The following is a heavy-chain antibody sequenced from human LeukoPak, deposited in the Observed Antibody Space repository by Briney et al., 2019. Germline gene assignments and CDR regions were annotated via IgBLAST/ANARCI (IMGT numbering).Heavy chain of an antibody. D-gene: IGHD3-10*01. CDR2: IHSDEITT. CDR1: GFTFSSYW. V-gene: IGHV3-74*01. Sequence: PGGSLRLSCAASGFTFSSYWMHWVRQAPGKGLVWVAHIHSDEITTAYADSVKGRFTISRDNTRNMLYLQMNSLRAEDTAVYYCARSLHAFTMVRGGAFDCWGQGTLVTVSS. CDR3: ARSLHAFTMVRGGAFDC. J-gene: IGHJ4*02.